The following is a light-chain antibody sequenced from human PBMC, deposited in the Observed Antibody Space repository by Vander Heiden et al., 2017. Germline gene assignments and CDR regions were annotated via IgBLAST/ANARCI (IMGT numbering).Light chain of an antibody. J-gene: IGLJ2*01. CDR1: ALPKQY. Sequence: SYELTQPSSVSVSLGQTARTTCSGDALPKQYADWYQQKPGEAPVLVIYKDSERPSGIPERFSGSSSGTTVTLTISGVQAEDEADYYCQSADSSGTYVVFGGGTKLTVL. CDR3: QSADSSGTYVV. V-gene: IGLV3-25*03. CDR2: KDS.